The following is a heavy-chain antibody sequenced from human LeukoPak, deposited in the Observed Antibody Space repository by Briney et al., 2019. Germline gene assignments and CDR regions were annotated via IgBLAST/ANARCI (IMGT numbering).Heavy chain of an antibody. Sequence: SETLSLTCTVSDGSISSYYWSWVRQPPGKGLEWIGYIYYSGSTNYNPSLKSRVTISVDTSKNQFSLKLSSVTAADTAVYYCARYSLYDYVWGSHSQTFAFDYWGQGSLVTVSS. V-gene: IGHV4-59*01. CDR3: ARYSLYDYVWGSHSQTFAFDY. J-gene: IGHJ4*02. CDR1: DGSISSYY. CDR2: IYYSGST. D-gene: IGHD3-16*01.